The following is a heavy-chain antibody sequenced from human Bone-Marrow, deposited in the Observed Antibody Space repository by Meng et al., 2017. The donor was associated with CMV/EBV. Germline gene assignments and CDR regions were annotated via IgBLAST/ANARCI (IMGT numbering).Heavy chain of an antibody. D-gene: IGHD7-27*01. CDR3: AREYWGPEY. CDR2: IKQDGSVK. V-gene: IGHV3-7*01. CDR1: GFTFSSYS. Sequence: GGSLRLSCAASGFTFSSYSMTWVRQAPGKGLEWVANIKQDGSVKHYVDSVKGRFTMSRDNAKNSVYLQMNGLRAEDTAVYYCAREYWGPEYWGQGTLVTVSS. J-gene: IGHJ4*02.